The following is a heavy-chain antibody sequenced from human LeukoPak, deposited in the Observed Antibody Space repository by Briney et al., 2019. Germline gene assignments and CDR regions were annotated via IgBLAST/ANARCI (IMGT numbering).Heavy chain of an antibody. CDR3: ATGGARIAASP. V-gene: IGHV4-59*01. J-gene: IGHJ3*01. D-gene: IGHD6-13*01. CDR2: IYYSGSP. Sequence: SETLSLTCTVSGGSISSYYWSWIRQPPRKGLEWIGYIYYSGSPNYNPSLKGRVTISLDTSTNQFSLKLSSVTAADTAVYYCATGGARIAASPWGQGTLVTVSS. CDR1: GGSISSYY.